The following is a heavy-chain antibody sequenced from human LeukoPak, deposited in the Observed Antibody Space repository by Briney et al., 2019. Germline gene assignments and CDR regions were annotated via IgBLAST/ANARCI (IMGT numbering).Heavy chain of an antibody. CDR1: GFTFSTNA. D-gene: IGHD6-19*01. V-gene: IGHV3-7*04. CDR3: ARAWSYSTGWYNY. CDR2: IKQDGSEK. Sequence: GGSLRLSCSASGFTFSTNAMHWVRQAPGKGLEWVANIKQDGSEKYYVDSVKGRFTISRDNAKNSLYLQMNSLRVEDTAVYYCARAWSYSTGWYNYWGQGTLVTVSS. J-gene: IGHJ4*02.